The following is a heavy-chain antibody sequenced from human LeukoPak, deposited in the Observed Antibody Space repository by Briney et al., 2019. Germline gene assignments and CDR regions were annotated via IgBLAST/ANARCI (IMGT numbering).Heavy chain of an antibody. J-gene: IGHJ5*02. V-gene: IGHV4-59*01. CDR2: IYYSGST. CDR1: GGSISSYY. D-gene: IGHD2-2*01. Sequence: SETLSLTCTVSGGSISSYYWSWIRQPPGKGLEWIGYIYYSGSTSYNPSLKSRVTISVDTSKNQISLKVRSLTAADTAVYYCARTTEDCSSTSCYQYWFDPWGQGTLVTVSS. CDR3: ARTTEDCSSTSCYQYWFDP.